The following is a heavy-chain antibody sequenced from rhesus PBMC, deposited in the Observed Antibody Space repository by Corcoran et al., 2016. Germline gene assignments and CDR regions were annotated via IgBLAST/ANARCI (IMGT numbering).Heavy chain of an antibody. CDR2: INGNSRST. CDR3: ARSVIAAAAGAFDY. CDR1: GGSFSSYW. D-gene: IGHD6-25*01. Sequence: QVQLQESGPGLVKPSETLSLTCAVSGGSFSSYWWSWIRQPPGKGLEGIGEINGNSRSTNNTPALKSRVTISKAASKTQFSLKLSSVTAADTAVYYCARSVIAAAAGAFDYWGQGVLVTVSS. J-gene: IGHJ4*01. V-gene: IGHV4-80*01.